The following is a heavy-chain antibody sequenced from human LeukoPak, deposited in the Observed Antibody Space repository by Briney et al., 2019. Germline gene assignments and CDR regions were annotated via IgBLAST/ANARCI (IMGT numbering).Heavy chain of an antibody. CDR1: GFTFSSYG. D-gene: IGHD5-12*01. CDR2: ISYDGSNK. J-gene: IGHJ4*02. CDR3: AKDKGRFSGYDYYFEY. V-gene: IGHV3-30*18. Sequence: GGSLRLSCAASGFTFSSYGMHWVRQAPGKGLEWVALISYDGSNKYYVDSVKGRFTISRDNSKNTLYLQMNSLRAEDTAVYYCAKDKGRFSGYDYYFEYWGQGTLVTVSS.